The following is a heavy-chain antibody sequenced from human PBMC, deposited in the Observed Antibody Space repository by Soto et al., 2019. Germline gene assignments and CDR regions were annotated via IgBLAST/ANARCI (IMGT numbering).Heavy chain of an antibody. Sequence: EVQLLESGGGLVQPGGSLRLSCAASGFTFSTYAMSWVRQAPGKGLEWVSTISGNGGNTYYADFVKGRFTISRDNPKNTLYLQMDSLGVEDTAVYYCTKDRFYYDKGALDMWGQGTLVPVSS. CDR2: ISGNGGNT. CDR3: TKDRFYYDKGALDM. D-gene: IGHD3-16*01. CDR1: GFTFSTYA. J-gene: IGHJ3*02. V-gene: IGHV3-23*01.